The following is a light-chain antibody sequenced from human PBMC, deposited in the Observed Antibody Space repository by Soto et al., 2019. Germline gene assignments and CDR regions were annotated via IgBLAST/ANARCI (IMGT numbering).Light chain of an antibody. CDR1: QSISSY. CDR2: AAS. CDR3: QQYDTYWT. Sequence: DIQMTQSPSSLSASVGDRVTITCRASQSISSYLNWYQQKPGKAPKLLIYAASSLQSGVPSRFSGSGSGTQFTLTISSLQPEDFATYYCQQYDTYWTFGQGTKVEIK. V-gene: IGKV1-39*01. J-gene: IGKJ1*01.